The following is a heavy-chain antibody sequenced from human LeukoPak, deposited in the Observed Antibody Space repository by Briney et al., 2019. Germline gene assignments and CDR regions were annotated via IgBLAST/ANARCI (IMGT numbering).Heavy chain of an antibody. CDR1: GGSFSDYY. D-gene: IGHD5-24*01. Sequence: SETLSLTCTVSGGSFSDYYWSWIRQPAGEGLEWIGRIYTSGSANYNPSLKSRVTMSVDTSKNQFSLNLSSVTAADTAVYYCAREGRLRIGDGYSYDYWGQGTLVTVSS. J-gene: IGHJ4*02. CDR2: IYTSGSA. V-gene: IGHV4-4*07. CDR3: AREGRLRIGDGYSYDY.